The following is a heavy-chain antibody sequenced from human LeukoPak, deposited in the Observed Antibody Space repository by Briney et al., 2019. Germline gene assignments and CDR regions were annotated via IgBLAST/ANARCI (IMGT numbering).Heavy chain of an antibody. V-gene: IGHV4-61*05. J-gene: IGHJ3*02. CDR1: GGSISSSSYY. CDR3: ARVNRGQQLDAFDI. D-gene: IGHD6-13*01. Sequence: SETLSLTCTVSGGSISSSSYYWGWIRQPPGKGLEWIGYIYYSGSTNYNPSLKSRVTISVDTSKNQFSLKLSSVTAADTAVYYCARVNRGQQLDAFDIWGQGTMVTVSS. CDR2: IYYSGST.